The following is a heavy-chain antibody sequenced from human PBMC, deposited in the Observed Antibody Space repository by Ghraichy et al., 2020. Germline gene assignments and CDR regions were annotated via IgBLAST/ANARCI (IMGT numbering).Heavy chain of an antibody. D-gene: IGHD3-16*01. CDR1: GFTFDKYD. CDR3: LKHPARFGAYLWGSTMK. J-gene: IGHJ4*02. V-gene: IGHV3-23*01. Sequence: GGSLRLSCTASGFTFDKYDLSWVRQTAGKGLEWVSGISTSGATTHYAESVKGRFSISRNNSNNTMYLQMESLRVEDTAVYYCLKHPARFGAYLWGSTMKWGQGTLVTVAS. CDR2: ISTSGATT.